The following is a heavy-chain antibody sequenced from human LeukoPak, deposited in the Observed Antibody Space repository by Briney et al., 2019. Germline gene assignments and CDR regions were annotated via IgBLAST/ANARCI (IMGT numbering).Heavy chain of an antibody. V-gene: IGHV1-69*13. CDR3: ARAMLRSTYYYDSSGYYYGDYFDY. D-gene: IGHD3-22*01. J-gene: IGHJ4*02. CDR2: IIPIFGTA. CDR1: GGTFSSYA. Sequence: ASVKVSCKASGGTFSSYAISWVRQAPGQGLEWMGGIIPIFGTANYAQKFQGRVTITADESTSTAYMELSSLRSEDTAVYHCARAMLRSTYYYDSSGYYYGDYFDYWGQGTLVTVS.